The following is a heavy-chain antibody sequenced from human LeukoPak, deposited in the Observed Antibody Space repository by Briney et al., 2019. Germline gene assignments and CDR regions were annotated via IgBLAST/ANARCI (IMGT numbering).Heavy chain of an antibody. V-gene: IGHV4-4*07. CDR1: GGSTSSYY. CDR2: IYPSGTT. Sequence: SETLSLTCTVSGGSTSSYYWSWIRQPAGKGLERIGRIYPSGTTNYNPSLKSRVTMSVDTSKKQFSLKLSSVTAADTAVYYCARGGAAAGAFDYWGQGTLVTVSS. CDR3: ARGGAAAGAFDY. D-gene: IGHD6-13*01. J-gene: IGHJ4*02.